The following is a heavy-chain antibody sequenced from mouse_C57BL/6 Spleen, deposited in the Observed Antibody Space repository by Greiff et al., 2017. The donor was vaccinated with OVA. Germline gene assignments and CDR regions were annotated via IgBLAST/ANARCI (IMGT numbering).Heavy chain of an antibody. Sequence: VKLQQPGTELVKPGASVKLSCKASGYTFTSYWMHWVKQRPGQGLEWIGNINPSNGGTNYNEKFKSKATLTVDKSSSTAYMQLSSLTSEDSAVYYCARSGLGLPYYFDYWGQGTTLTVSS. D-gene: IGHD3-1*01. J-gene: IGHJ2*01. CDR1: GYTFTSYW. CDR3: ARSGLGLPYYFDY. CDR2: INPSNGGT. V-gene: IGHV1-53*01.